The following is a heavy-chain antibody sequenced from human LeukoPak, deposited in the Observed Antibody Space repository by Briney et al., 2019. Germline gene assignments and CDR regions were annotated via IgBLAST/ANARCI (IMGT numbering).Heavy chain of an antibody. J-gene: IGHJ6*03. CDR1: GGSISSSNW. CDR2: ICHSGTT. Sequence: SETLSLTCAVSGGSISSSNWWGWVRQPPGKGLEWIGEICHSGTTYYNPSLKSRVTISVDTSKNQFSLKLSSVTAADTAVYYCARGTQYYDILTGYYPDYYYMDVWGKGTTVTISS. D-gene: IGHD3-9*01. CDR3: ARGTQYYDILTGYYPDYYYMDV. V-gene: IGHV4-4*02.